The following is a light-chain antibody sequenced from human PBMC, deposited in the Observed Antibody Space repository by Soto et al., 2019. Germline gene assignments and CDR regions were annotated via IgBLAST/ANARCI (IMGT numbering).Light chain of an antibody. J-gene: IGLJ2*01. Sequence: QSVLTQPASVSGSPGQSITISCTGISSDVGSYNLVSWYQQHPGKAPKLMIYEGSKRPSGISNRFSGSKSGNTASLTISGRQAEDEADYYCCSYAGSSTFSVLFGGGTKLTVL. CDR2: EGS. CDR1: SSDVGSYNL. CDR3: CSYAGSSTFSVL. V-gene: IGLV2-23*03.